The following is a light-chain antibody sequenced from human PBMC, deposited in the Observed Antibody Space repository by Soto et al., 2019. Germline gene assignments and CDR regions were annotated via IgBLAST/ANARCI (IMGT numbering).Light chain of an antibody. Sequence: EIVMTQSPVTLSVSPGERATLSCRASQSVSSNLAWYQQKPGQAPRLLIYVASTRATGVPARFSGSGSGTEFTLNISSMQSEDFAVYYCQHYNNWPPWTFGQGTKVEIK. CDR1: QSVSSN. CDR2: VAS. J-gene: IGKJ1*01. CDR3: QHYNNWPPWT. V-gene: IGKV3-15*01.